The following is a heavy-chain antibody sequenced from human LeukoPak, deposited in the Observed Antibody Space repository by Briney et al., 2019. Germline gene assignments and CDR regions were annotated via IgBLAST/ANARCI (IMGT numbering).Heavy chain of an antibody. CDR3: AKDQDDILKFTPHAFDI. J-gene: IGHJ3*02. CDR1: GFTFSSYG. CDR2: ISYDGSNK. D-gene: IGHD2-15*01. Sequence: PGGSLRLSCAASGFTFSSYGMHWVRQAPGKGLEWVAVISYDGSNKYYADSVKGRFTISRDNSKNTLYLQMNSLRAEDTAVYYCAKDQDDILKFTPHAFDIWGQGTMVTVSS. V-gene: IGHV3-30*18.